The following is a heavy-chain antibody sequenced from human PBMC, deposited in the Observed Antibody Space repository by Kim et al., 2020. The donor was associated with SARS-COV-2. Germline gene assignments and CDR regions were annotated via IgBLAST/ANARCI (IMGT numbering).Heavy chain of an antibody. CDR1: GFTVSSNY. Sequence: GGSLRLSCAASGFTVSSNYMSWVRQAPGKGLEWVSVIYSGGSTYYSDSVKGRFTISRDNSTNTLYFQMNSLRAEDRAVYYCSIEQVDRSGRYFDYWVQGMLATVSS. V-gene: IGHV3-53*01. CDR2: IYSGGST. D-gene: IGHD2-15*01. J-gene: IGHJ4*02. CDR3: SIEQVDRSGRYFDY.